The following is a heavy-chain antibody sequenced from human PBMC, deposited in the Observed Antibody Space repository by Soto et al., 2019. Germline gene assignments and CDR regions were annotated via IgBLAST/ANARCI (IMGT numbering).Heavy chain of an antibody. V-gene: IGHV4-59*01. Sequence: SETLSLTCTVSGGSISSYYWSWIRQPPGKGLEWIGYIYYSGSTNYNPSLKSRVTISVDTSKNQFSLKLSSVTAADTAVYYCARVTSVTYYYGSGSPPYYFDYWGQGTLVTSPQ. D-gene: IGHD3-10*01. J-gene: IGHJ4*02. CDR3: ARVTSVTYYYGSGSPPYYFDY. CDR1: GGSISSYY. CDR2: IYYSGST.